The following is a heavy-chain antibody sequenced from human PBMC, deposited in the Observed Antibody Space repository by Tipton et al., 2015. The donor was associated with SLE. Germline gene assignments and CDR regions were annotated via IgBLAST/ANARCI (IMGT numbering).Heavy chain of an antibody. Sequence: TLSLTCAVYGGSFSGYYWSWIRQPPGKGLGWIGEINHSGSTNYNPSLKSRVTISVDTSKNQFSLKLSSVTAADTAVYYCVRRTYSSGYYNYWGQGTLVTVSS. CDR2: INHSGST. CDR3: VRRTYSSGYYNY. V-gene: IGHV4-34*01. J-gene: IGHJ4*02. D-gene: IGHD3-22*01. CDR1: GGSFSGYY.